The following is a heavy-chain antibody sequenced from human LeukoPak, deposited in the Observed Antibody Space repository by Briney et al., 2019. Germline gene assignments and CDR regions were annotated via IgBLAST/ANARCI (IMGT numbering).Heavy chain of an antibody. D-gene: IGHD3-10*01. CDR1: SGSISSHY. CDR2: IYYSGST. J-gene: IGHJ5*02. Sequence: SQTLSLTCTVSSGSISSHYWSWIRQPPGKGLEWIGYIYYSGSTDYNPSLKSRVTISVDTSKNQFSLKLSSVTAADTAVYYCARGRRITMVRGIPGGWFDPWGQGTLVTVSS. V-gene: IGHV4-59*11. CDR3: ARGRRITMVRGIPGGWFDP.